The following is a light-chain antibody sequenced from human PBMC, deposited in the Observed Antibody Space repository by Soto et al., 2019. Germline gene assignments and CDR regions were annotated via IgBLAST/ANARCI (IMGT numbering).Light chain of an antibody. CDR1: SSDVGGYKY. Sequence: QSALTQPASVSGSPGQSITISCTGASSDVGGYKYVSWYRQHPGKAPKLMIYDVSNRLSGVSDRFSGSKSGNTASLTISGLQAEDEADYYCSSYTSSSSFVFGTGTKLTVL. J-gene: IGLJ1*01. CDR2: DVS. CDR3: SSYTSSSSFV. V-gene: IGLV2-14*01.